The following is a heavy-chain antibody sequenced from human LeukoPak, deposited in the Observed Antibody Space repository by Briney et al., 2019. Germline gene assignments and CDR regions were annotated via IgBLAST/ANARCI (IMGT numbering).Heavy chain of an antibody. CDR2: FDPEDGET. J-gene: IGHJ4*02. CDR1: GYTLTELS. V-gene: IGHV1-24*01. CDR3: ATGAITMVRGVIITSDY. D-gene: IGHD3-10*01. Sequence: ASVKVSCKVSGYTLTELSMHWARQAPGKGLEWMGGFDPEDGETIYAQKFQGRVTMTEDTSTDTAYMELSSLRSEDTAVYYCATGAITMVRGVIITSDYWGQGTLVTVSS.